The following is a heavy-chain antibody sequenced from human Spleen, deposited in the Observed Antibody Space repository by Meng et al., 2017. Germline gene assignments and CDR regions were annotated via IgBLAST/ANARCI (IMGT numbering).Heavy chain of an antibody. CDR1: GYTFTGYY. D-gene: IGHD6-25*01. CDR2: INPNSGGT. J-gene: IGHJ4*02. Sequence: ASVKVSCKASGYTFTGYYMHWVRQAPGQGLEWMGRINPNSGGTNYAQKFQDRVTMTRDTSISTAYMELSGLRSDDTAMYYCARDEDISAAGKLFGDYWGQGTLVTVSS. V-gene: IGHV1-2*06. CDR3: ARDEDISAAGKLFGDY.